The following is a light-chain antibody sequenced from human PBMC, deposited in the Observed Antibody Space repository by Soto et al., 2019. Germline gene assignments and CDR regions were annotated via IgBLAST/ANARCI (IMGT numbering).Light chain of an antibody. V-gene: IGKV3-15*01. CDR2: GAS. Sequence: EIGMTQSPATLSVSPGQRATLSCRASQTVSKNLAWYQQKPGQAPRLLIYGASTRATGIPARFSGSGSGTEFTLIISSLQSEDFAIYYCQQYNDWPSSITFGQGTRLE. J-gene: IGKJ5*01. CDR1: QTVSKN. CDR3: QQYNDWPSSIT.